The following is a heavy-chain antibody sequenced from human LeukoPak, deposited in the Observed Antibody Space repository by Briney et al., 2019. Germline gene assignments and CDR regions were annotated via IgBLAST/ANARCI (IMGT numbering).Heavy chain of an antibody. Sequence: SETLSLTCAVYGGSFSGYYWSWIRQPPGKGLEWIGEINHSGSTNYNPSLKSRVTISVDTFKNQFPLKLSSVTAADTAVYYCARGRSGYSLDYWGQGTLVTVSS. CDR1: GGSFSGYY. CDR2: INHSGST. J-gene: IGHJ4*02. CDR3: ARGRSGYSLDY. V-gene: IGHV4-34*01. D-gene: IGHD3-22*01.